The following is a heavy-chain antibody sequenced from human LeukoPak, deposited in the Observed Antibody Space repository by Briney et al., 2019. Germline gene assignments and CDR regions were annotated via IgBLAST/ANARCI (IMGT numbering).Heavy chain of an antibody. CDR1: GFTFSSYW. V-gene: IGHV3-74*01. D-gene: IGHD4-17*01. CDR3: ARGGDYKNDY. CDR2: INGAGSSI. J-gene: IGHJ4*02. Sequence: GGSLRLSCAASGFTFSSYWMHWVRQTPGKGLVWVSRINGAGSSISYADSVKGRVTISRDNAENTLYLQMNNLRAEDTAVYYCARGGDYKNDYWGQGTLVTVSS.